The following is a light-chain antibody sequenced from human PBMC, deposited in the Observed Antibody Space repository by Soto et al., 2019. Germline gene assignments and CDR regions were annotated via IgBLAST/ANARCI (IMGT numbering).Light chain of an antibody. V-gene: IGLV1-40*01. Sequence: QSVLTQPPSVPGAPGQRVTISCTGSSSNIGAGYDVHWYHQLPGTAPKLLIYGNNNRPSGVPDRFSGSRSGTSASLAITGLQAEDEADYYCQSYDSSLSVWVFGGGTNVTVL. CDR1: SSNIGAGYD. CDR2: GNN. CDR3: QSYDSSLSVWV. J-gene: IGLJ3*02.